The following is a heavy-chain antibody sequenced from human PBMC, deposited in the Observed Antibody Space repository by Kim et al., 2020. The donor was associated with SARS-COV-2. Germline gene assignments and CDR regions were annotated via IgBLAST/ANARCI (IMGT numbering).Heavy chain of an antibody. CDR3: ARQLIYCSSTSCYDNYYYYGMDV. CDR1: GGSISSYY. Sequence: SETLSLTCTVSGGSISSYYWSWIRQPPGTGLEWIGYIYYSGSTNYYSSLKSRVTISVDTSKNQFSLKLSSVTAADTAVYYCARQLIYCSSTSCYDNYYYYGMDVWGQGTTVTVSS. J-gene: IGHJ6*02. V-gene: IGHV4-59*08. CDR2: IYYSGST. D-gene: IGHD2-2*01.